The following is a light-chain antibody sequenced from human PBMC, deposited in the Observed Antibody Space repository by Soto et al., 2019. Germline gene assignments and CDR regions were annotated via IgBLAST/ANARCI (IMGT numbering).Light chain of an antibody. V-gene: IGKV3-20*01. CDR3: QQYASSVT. J-gene: IGKJ4*01. CDR1: QSVSSSY. CDR2: DAS. Sequence: EIVLTQSPGTLSLSPGERATLSCRASQSVSSSYLAWYQQKPGQAPRVLIYDASSRATGIPDRFSGSGSGTEFTLTIRRLEPEDVAVYYCQQYASSVTFGGGTKVEIK.